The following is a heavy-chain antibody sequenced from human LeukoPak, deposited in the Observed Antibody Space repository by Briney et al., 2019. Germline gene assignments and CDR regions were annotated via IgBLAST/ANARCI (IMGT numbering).Heavy chain of an antibody. D-gene: IGHD3-10*01. Sequence: GGSLRLSCAASGFTFDDYGMSWVRQAPGKGLEWVSVFNWNGGSTGYADSMKGRFTISRDNAKNSLYLQMNSLRAEDTALYYCARDFVMVRGGGAFDIWGQGTMVTVSS. V-gene: IGHV3-20*04. CDR3: ARDFVMVRGGGAFDI. J-gene: IGHJ3*02. CDR2: FNWNGGST. CDR1: GFTFDDYG.